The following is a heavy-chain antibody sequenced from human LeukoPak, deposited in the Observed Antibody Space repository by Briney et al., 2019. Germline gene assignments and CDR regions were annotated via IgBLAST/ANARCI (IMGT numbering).Heavy chain of an antibody. CDR1: GFTFSSYS. Sequence: GGSLRLSCAASGFTFSSYSMNWVRQAPGKGLEWVSSISSSSSYIYYADSVKGRFTISRDNAKNSLYPQMNSLRAEDTAVYYCAREADMITFGGVIASIRYGMDVWGQGTTVTVSS. CDR3: AREADMITFGGVIASIRYGMDV. CDR2: ISSSSSYI. J-gene: IGHJ6*02. V-gene: IGHV3-21*01. D-gene: IGHD3-16*02.